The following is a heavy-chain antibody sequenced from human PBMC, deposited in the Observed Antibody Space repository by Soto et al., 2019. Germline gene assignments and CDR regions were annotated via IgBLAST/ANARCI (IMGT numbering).Heavy chain of an antibody. CDR2: IIPIFGTA. V-gene: IGHV1-69*13. J-gene: IGHJ4*02. CDR1: GGTFSSYA. CDR3: ARGYDYGARFDY. D-gene: IGHD4-17*01. Sequence: GASVKVSCKASGGTFSSYAISWVRQAPGQGLEWMGGIIPIFGTANYAQKFQGRVTITADESTSTAYMELSSLRSEDTAVYYCARGYDYGARFDYWGQGTLVTVSS.